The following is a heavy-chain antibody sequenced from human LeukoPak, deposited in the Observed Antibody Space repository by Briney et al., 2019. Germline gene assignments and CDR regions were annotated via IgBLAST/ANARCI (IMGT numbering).Heavy chain of an antibody. Sequence: SETLSLTCTVSGGSISSYYWSWLRQPPGKGLEWLGYIYYSGSTNYNPSLKSRVTISVDTSKNQFSLKLSSVTAADTAVYYCASMYYDILTGYLYFDYWGQGTLVTVSS. V-gene: IGHV4-59*01. D-gene: IGHD3-9*01. CDR1: GGSISSYY. CDR3: ASMYYDILTGYLYFDY. J-gene: IGHJ4*02. CDR2: IYYSGST.